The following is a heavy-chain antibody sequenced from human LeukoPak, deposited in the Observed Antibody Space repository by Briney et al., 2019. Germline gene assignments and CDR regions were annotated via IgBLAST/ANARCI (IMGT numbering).Heavy chain of an antibody. V-gene: IGHV3-30-3*01. J-gene: IGHJ3*02. CDR1: GFTFSSYA. D-gene: IGHD1/OR15-1a*01. CDR3: AREEQWSDAFDI. CDR2: ISYDGSNK. Sequence: GGSLRLSCAASGFTFSSYAMHWVRQAPGKGLEWVALISYDGSNKYYADSVKGRFTISRDNSKNTLSLQMNSLRAEDTAVYYCAREEQWSDAFDIWGQGTMVTVSS.